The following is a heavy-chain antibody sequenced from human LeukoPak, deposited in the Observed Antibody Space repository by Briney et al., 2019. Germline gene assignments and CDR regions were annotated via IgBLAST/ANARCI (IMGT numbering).Heavy chain of an antibody. CDR3: ARASIAVAGRIYDP. D-gene: IGHD6-19*01. CDR2: IIPTFGTA. J-gene: IGHJ5*02. CDR1: GGTFSSYA. V-gene: IGHV1-69*05. Sequence: ASVKVSCKASGGTFSSYAISWVRQAPGQGLEWMGRIIPTFGTANYAQKFQGRVTITTDESTSTAYMELSSLRSEDTAVYYCARASIAVAGRIYDPWGQGTLVTVSS.